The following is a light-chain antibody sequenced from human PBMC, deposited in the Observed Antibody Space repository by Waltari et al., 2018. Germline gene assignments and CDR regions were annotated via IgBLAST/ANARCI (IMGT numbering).Light chain of an antibody. CDR3: SSYAGSSEGV. V-gene: IGLV2-23*02. Sequence: QSALTQPASVSGSPGQSITISCTGTSSDVGNYNRVSWYQQHPGKPPKLMIYAVSKRPSGVADRFAGSKSGDMASVTISGLEHEDEAEYFCSSYAGSSEGVFGGGTKVTVL. CDR1: SSDVGNYNR. J-gene: IGLJ2*01. CDR2: AVS.